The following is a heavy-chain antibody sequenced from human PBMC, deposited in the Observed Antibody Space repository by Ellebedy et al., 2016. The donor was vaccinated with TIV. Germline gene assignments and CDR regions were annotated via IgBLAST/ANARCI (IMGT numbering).Heavy chain of an antibody. CDR1: GFTFSDYY. Sequence: GESLKISXAASGFTFSDYYMSWIRQAPGKGLEWVSYISSSGSTIYYADSVKGRFTISRDNAKNSLYLQMNSLRAEDTAVYYCAKEDNWNRLEYFQHWGQGTLVTVSS. CDR2: ISSSGSTI. D-gene: IGHD1-20*01. CDR3: AKEDNWNRLEYFQH. V-gene: IGHV3-11*01. J-gene: IGHJ1*01.